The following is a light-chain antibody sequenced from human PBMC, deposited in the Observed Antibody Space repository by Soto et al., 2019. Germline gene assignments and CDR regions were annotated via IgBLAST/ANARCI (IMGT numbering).Light chain of an antibody. CDR2: GNS. V-gene: IGLV1-40*01. CDR3: QSYDSSLSVRYV. CDR1: SPKNGAGYD. Sequence: QSVLTQPPPVSGAPGPGGTISCTGSSPKNGAGYDVHWYQQLPGTAPKLLIYGNSNRPSGVPDRFSGSKSGTSASLAITGLQAEDEADYYCQSYDSSLSVRYVFGTGTKVTVL. J-gene: IGLJ1*01.